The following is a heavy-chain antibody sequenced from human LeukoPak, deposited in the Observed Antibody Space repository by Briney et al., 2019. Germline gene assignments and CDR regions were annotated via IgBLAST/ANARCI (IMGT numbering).Heavy chain of an antibody. CDR1: GFTFDDYA. D-gene: IGHD3-22*01. Sequence: GGSLRLSCAASGFTFDDYAMHWVRQAPGKGLEWVSLISGDGGSTYYADSVKGRFTISRDDSKNLLYLQMNSLKTEDTAVYYCARSHYQSSNYFDQDAFDIWGQGTMVTVSS. CDR2: ISGDGGST. J-gene: IGHJ3*02. CDR3: ARSHYQSSNYFDQDAFDI. V-gene: IGHV3-43*02.